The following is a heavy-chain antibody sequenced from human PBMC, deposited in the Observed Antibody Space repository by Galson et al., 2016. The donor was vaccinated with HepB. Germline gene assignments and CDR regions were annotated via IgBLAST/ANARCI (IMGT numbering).Heavy chain of an antibody. CDR1: GYTFTSYG. D-gene: IGHD5-12*01. CDR3: ARGYNGYDFILGY. V-gene: IGHV1-18*04. CDR2: ISTYNGNT. Sequence: SVKVSCKASGYTFTSYGISWVRQAPGQGLEWMGWISTYNGNTKYAQRLHGRVTMTTDTSTSTAYMELRSLRSDDTAVFYCARGYNGYDFILGYWGQGTLVTVSS. J-gene: IGHJ4*02.